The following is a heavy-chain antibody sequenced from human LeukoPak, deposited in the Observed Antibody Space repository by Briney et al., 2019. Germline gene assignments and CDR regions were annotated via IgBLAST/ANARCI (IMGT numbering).Heavy chain of an antibody. V-gene: IGHV1-24*01. D-gene: IGHD4-17*01. J-gene: IGHJ4*02. CDR1: GYTLTELS. Sequence: AAVKVSCKVSGYTLTELSMHWVRQAPGKGREWVGGFDPEGGGKIYAQKFQGRVTMTEDTYTDTAYMELSSQRVGDTAVYYCATPDGDYFLDYWGQGTLVTVSS. CDR2: FDPEGGGK. CDR3: ATPDGDYFLDY.